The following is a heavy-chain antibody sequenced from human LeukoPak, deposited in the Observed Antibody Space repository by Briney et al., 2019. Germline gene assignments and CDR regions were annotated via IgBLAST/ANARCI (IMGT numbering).Heavy chain of an antibody. CDR1: GGSISSYY. CDR2: IYYSGST. V-gene: IGHV4-59*06. D-gene: IGHD3-16*01. CDR3: ARYDYAGGSRGY. Sequence: SETLSLTCTVSGGSISSYYWSWIRQPPGKGLEWIGYIYYSGSTYYNPSLKSRVTISVDTSKNQFSLKLSSVTAADTAVYYCARYDYAGGSRGYWGQGTLVTVSS. J-gene: IGHJ4*02.